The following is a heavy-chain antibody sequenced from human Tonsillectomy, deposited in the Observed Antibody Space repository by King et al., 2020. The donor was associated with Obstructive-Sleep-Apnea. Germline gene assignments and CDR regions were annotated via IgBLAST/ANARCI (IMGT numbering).Heavy chain of an antibody. CDR1: GFTFSHYA. V-gene: IGHV3-30-3*01. Sequence: VQLVESGGGVVQPGRSLRLSCAASGFTFSHYAVHWVRQAPGKGLDWVAVISYDGSYKYYADSVKGRFTISRDISKSTLFLQMNSLRAEDTAVYYCARGRLVGAIDYWGQGTLVTVSS. CDR3: ARGRLVGAIDY. D-gene: IGHD1-26*01. CDR2: ISYDGSYK. J-gene: IGHJ4*02.